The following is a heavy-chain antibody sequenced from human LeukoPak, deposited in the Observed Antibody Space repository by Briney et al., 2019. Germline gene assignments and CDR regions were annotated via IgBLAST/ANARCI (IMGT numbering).Heavy chain of an antibody. CDR2: IKQDGSEK. D-gene: IGHD3-10*01. V-gene: IGHV3-7*03. Sequence: QTGGSLRLSCAASGFTFSSYWMSWVRQAPGKGLEWVANIKQDGSEKYYVDSVKGRFTISRDNAKNSLYLQMNSLRAEDTAVYYCAGRYYYGSGHLENWFDPWGQGTLVTVSS. CDR1: GFTFSSYW. CDR3: AGRYYYGSGHLENWFDP. J-gene: IGHJ5*02.